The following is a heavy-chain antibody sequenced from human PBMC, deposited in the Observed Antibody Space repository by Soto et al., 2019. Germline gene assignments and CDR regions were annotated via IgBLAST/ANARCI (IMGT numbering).Heavy chain of an antibody. CDR3: AREGKEWLRKNRDFDY. Sequence: PGGSLRLSCAASGFTFSSYWMSWVRQAPGKGLEWVANIKQDGSEKYYVDSVKGRFTISRDNAKNSLYLQMNSLRAEDTAVYYCAREGKEWLRKNRDFDYWGQGTLVTVSS. D-gene: IGHD5-12*01. CDR2: IKQDGSEK. J-gene: IGHJ4*02. V-gene: IGHV3-7*01. CDR1: GFTFSSYW.